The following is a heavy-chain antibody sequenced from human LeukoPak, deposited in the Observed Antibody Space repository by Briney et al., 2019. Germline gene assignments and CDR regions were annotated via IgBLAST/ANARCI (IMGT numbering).Heavy chain of an antibody. J-gene: IGHJ1*01. V-gene: IGHV4-59*01. CDR1: GGSISSYY. CDR2: IYYSGST. CDR3: ARSAIVSPLQH. Sequence: SETLSLTCTVSGGSISSYYWSWIRQPPGKGLEWIGYIYYSGSTNYNPSLKSRVTISVDTSKNQFSLKLSSVTAADTAVYYCARSAIVSPLQHWGQGTLVTVSS. D-gene: IGHD1-26*01.